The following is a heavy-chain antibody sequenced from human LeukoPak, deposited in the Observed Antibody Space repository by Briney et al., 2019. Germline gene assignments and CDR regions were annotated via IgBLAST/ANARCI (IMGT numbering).Heavy chain of an antibody. Sequence: PGGSLRLSCAASGFIVNTNYMSWVRQAPGRGLEWVSFIYADGNTYYADSVKGRFTISRDISKDAVFLQMNSLRAEDTAVYYCARDSYGTANFDTWGQGTLVTVSS. V-gene: IGHV3-53*01. J-gene: IGHJ4*02. CDR1: GFIVNTNY. D-gene: IGHD3-16*01. CDR2: IYADGNT. CDR3: ARDSYGTANFDT.